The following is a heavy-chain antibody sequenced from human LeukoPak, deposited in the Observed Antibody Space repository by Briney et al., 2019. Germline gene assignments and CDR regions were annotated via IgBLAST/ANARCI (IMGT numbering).Heavy chain of an antibody. J-gene: IGHJ3*02. V-gene: IGHV3-23*01. D-gene: IGHD1-26*01. CDR3: ANFVGATPDAFDI. CDR2: ISGSGGST. Sequence: GGSLRLSCAASAFTFSSYAMSWVRQAPGKGLEWVSAISGSGGSTYYADSVKGRFTISRDNSKNTLYLQMNSLRAEDTAVYYCANFVGATPDAFDIWGQGTMVTVSS. CDR1: AFTFSSYA.